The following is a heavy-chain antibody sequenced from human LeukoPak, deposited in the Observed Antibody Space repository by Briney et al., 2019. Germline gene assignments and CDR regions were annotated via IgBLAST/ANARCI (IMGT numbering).Heavy chain of an antibody. D-gene: IGHD3-3*01. J-gene: IGHJ3*02. CDR3: TRTRITIFGVVTPDAFDI. CDR1: GFTFGDYA. Sequence: GGSLRLSCTASGFTFGDYAMSWFRQAPGKGLEWVGFIRSKAYGGTTEYAASVKGRFTISRDDSKSIAYLQMNSLKTEDTAVYYCTRTRITIFGVVTPDAFDIWGQGTMVTVSS. CDR2: IRSKAYGGTT. V-gene: IGHV3-49*03.